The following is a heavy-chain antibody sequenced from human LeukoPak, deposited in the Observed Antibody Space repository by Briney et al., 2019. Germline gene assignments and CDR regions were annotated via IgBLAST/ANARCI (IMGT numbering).Heavy chain of an antibody. CDR2: IYYSGST. D-gene: IGHD3-9*01. CDR3: ARHLVGYDILTGYYPSNFDY. CDR1: GGSISSYY. J-gene: IGHJ4*02. V-gene: IGHV4-59*05. Sequence: SETLSLTCTVSGGSISSYYWSWIRQPARKGLEWIGSIYYSGSTYYNPSLKSRVTISVDTSKNQFSLKLSSVTAADTAVYYCARHLVGYDILTGYYPSNFDYWGQGTLVTVSS.